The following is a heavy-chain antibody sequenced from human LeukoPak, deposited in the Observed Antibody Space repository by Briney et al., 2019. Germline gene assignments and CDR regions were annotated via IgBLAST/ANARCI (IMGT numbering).Heavy chain of an antibody. D-gene: IGHD2-2*01. CDR1: GFSLSTSGVG. Sequence: SGPTLVKPTQTLTLNRTFSGFSLSTSGVGVGWIRQPPGKALEWLALIYWDDDQRYIPSLKSRLNITKDTTKNQVVLTMTNIDPWDTATYYCAHTSWGSNGAFDIWGQGTMVTVSS. CDR2: IYWDDDQ. CDR3: AHTSWGSNGAFDI. V-gene: IGHV2-5*02. J-gene: IGHJ3*02.